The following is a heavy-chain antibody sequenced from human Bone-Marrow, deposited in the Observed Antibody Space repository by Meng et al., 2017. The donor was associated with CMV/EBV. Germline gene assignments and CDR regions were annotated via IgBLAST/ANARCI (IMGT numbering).Heavy chain of an antibody. CDR1: GFTFSSYS. V-gene: IGHV3-48*04. Sequence: ETLSLTCAASGFTFSSYSMNWVRQAPGKGLEWVSYISSSRTIYYADSVKGRFTISRDNTKNSLYLQMNSLRAEETAVYYCARQSGNPRVYYYYYVKDVWGQGTTVTVSS. D-gene: IGHD1-26*01. CDR3: ARQSGNPRVYYYYYVKDV. J-gene: IGHJ6*02. CDR2: ISSSRTI.